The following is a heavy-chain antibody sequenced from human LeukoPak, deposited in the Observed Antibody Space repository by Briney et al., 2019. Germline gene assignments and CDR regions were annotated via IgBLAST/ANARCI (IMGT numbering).Heavy chain of an antibody. CDR2: ISSSSSSI. J-gene: IGHJ6*04. V-gene: IGHV3-48*01. CDR3: ARGVDV. Sequence: GGSLRLSCAASGFTFSSYSMNWVRQAPGKGLEWVSYISSSSSSIYYAEPVKGRFTISRDNAKNSLYLQMSSLRVDDTAVYYCARGVDVWGKGTPVTVSS. CDR1: GFTFSSYS.